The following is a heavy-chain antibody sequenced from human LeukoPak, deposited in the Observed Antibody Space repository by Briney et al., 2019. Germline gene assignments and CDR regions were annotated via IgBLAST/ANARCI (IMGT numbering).Heavy chain of an antibody. Sequence: GESLRLSCAASGFNFSNYWMSWVRQAPGKGLERVANMKEDGGEINYVNSVTGRFTISRDNARGSLYPQRNSLRAEDTAVYYCVRDRGYSNFDYWGQGSLVTVSS. CDR1: GFNFSNYW. V-gene: IGHV3-7*01. CDR3: VRDRGYSNFDY. J-gene: IGHJ4*02. D-gene: IGHD4-11*01. CDR2: MKEDGGEI.